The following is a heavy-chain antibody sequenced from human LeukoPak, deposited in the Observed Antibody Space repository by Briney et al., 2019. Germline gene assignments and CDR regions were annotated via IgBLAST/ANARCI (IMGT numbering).Heavy chain of an antibody. V-gene: IGHV3-48*03. J-gene: IGHJ4*02. D-gene: IGHD5-12*01. Sequence: GGSLRLSCAASGFTVSSNYMTWVRQAPGKGLEWVSYISSSGSTIYYADSVKGRFTISRDNAKNSLYLQMNSLRAEDTAIYYCARLPYSGYGGGRVYWGQGTLVTVSS. CDR3: ARLPYSGYGGGRVY. CDR2: ISSSGSTI. CDR1: GFTVSSNY.